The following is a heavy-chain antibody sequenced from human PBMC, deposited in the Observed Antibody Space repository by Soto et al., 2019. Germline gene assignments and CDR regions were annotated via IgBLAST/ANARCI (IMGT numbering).Heavy chain of an antibody. D-gene: IGHD4-17*01. J-gene: IGHJ3*02. CDR2: ISSSSSYI. Sequence: EVQLVESGGGLVKPGGSLRLSCAASGFTFSSYSMNWVRQAPGKGLEWVSSISSSSSYIYYADSVKGRFTISRDNAKNSLYLQMNSLRAEDTAVYYCARAGGTDGDYVLDAFDIWGQGTMVTVSS. V-gene: IGHV3-21*01. CDR1: GFTFSSYS. CDR3: ARAGGTDGDYVLDAFDI.